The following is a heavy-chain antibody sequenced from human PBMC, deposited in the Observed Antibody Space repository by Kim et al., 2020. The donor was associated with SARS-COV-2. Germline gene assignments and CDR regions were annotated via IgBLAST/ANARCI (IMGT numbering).Heavy chain of an antibody. D-gene: IGHD4-17*01. CDR3: ARHETTVTTRFFDL. J-gene: IGHJ2*01. V-gene: IGHV4-39*01. Sequence: TPSLKRRVTIAVDTSKNQFSLKLSSVTAADTAVYYCARHETTVTTRFFDLWGRGTLVTVSS.